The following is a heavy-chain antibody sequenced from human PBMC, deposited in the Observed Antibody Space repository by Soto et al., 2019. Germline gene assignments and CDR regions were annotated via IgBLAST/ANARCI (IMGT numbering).Heavy chain of an antibody. CDR2: IHHNGNT. Sequence: PSETLSLTCFFSVYSIVRGYYCFCIRQPPGKCLECIGSIHHNGNTYYNPSLKIRVTLSVDTSKNQFSLKLSSVTAADTAVYYCALHTFYFGNSLKYNKWLDPWGQGHLVTVSS. V-gene: IGHV4-38-2*01. D-gene: IGHD3-10*01. J-gene: IGHJ5*02. CDR3: ALHTFYFGNSLKYNKWLDP. CDR1: VYSIVRGYY.